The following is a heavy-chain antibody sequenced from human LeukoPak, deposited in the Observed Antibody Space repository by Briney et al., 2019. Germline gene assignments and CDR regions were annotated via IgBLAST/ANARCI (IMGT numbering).Heavy chain of an antibody. V-gene: IGHV3-23*01. CDR2: ISRSGGST. D-gene: IGHD1-20*01. Sequence: PGGSLRLSCAASGFTFSSYSMSWVRQAPGKGLEWVSAISRSGGSTDYTDSVKGRFTISRDNSKNTLYLQMNSLRAEDTAVYYCAKKMSITAASQVDYWGQGTLVTVSS. J-gene: IGHJ4*02. CDR1: GFTFSSYS. CDR3: AKKMSITAASQVDY.